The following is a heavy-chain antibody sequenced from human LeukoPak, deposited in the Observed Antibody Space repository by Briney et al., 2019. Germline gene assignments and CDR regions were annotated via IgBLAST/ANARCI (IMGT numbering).Heavy chain of an antibody. CDR3: VRGNYDNRGYSNAFDI. CDR1: GASISSSY. Sequence: PSGTLSLTCTVSGASISSSYWSWVRQPPGKRLEWIGLIYYNGNTNSNPSLKSRVTISVDTSKNQFSLKLTSVTAADTAVYYCVRGNYDNRGYSNAFDIWGQGAMVTVSS. J-gene: IGHJ3*02. V-gene: IGHV4-59*01. CDR2: IYYNGNT. D-gene: IGHD3-22*01.